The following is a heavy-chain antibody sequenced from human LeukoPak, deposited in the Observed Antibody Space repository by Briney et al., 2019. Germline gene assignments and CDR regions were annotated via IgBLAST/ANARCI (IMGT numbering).Heavy chain of an antibody. Sequence: GGSLRLSCAASELTSSTSWMSWVRQAPGKGLEWVAQTKQEGSEKYYVDSVKGRFTTSRDKNSLFLQMNSVRAEDTAVYYCVGWGISGITNHWGQGTLVTVSS. V-gene: IGHV3-7*01. CDR3: VGWGISGITNH. CDR1: ELTSSTSW. D-gene: IGHD1-7*01. J-gene: IGHJ4*02. CDR2: TKQEGSEK.